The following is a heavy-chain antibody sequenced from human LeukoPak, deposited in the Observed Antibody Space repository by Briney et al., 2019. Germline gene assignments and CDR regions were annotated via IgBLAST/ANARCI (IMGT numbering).Heavy chain of an antibody. V-gene: IGHV3-48*02. D-gene: IGHD3-10*01. Sequence: GGSLRLSCAASGFTFSSYSMNWVRKAPGKGLEWVSYITSSSPTIYYADSVKGRFTISRDNAKNSLYLQMNSLRDEDTALYYCARDALGGFDHWGQGTLVTVSS. CDR2: ITSSSPTI. J-gene: IGHJ4*02. CDR3: ARDALGGFDH. CDR1: GFTFSSYS.